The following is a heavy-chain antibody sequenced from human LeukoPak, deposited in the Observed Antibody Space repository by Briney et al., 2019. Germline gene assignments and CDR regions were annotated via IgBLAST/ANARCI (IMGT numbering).Heavy chain of an antibody. J-gene: IGHJ6*02. Sequence: GASVKVSCKASGGTFSSYAISWVRQAPGQGLEWMGRIIPILGIANYAQKFQGRVTITADKSTSTAYMELSSLRSEDTAVYYCASRNCSSTSCQRLYYYYYGMDVWGQGTTVTVSS. CDR3: ASRNCSSTSCQRLYYYYYGMDV. D-gene: IGHD2-2*01. CDR2: IIPILGIA. V-gene: IGHV1-69*04. CDR1: GGTFSSYA.